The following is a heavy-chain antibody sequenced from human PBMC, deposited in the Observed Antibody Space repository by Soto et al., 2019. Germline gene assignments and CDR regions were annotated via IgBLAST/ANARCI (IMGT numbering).Heavy chain of an antibody. CDR3: AKRGVDTFGLSY. D-gene: IGHD3-10*01. J-gene: IGHJ4*02. CDR1: GFTFSSFW. V-gene: IGHV3-74*01. Sequence: EVQLVESGGGLVQPGGSLRLSCAVSGFTFSSFWMHWVRQAPGEGLVWVSRINTDGSSTSYADSVKGRFTISRDNAKNTLYLRMNSLRVEDTDMYYCAKRGVDTFGLSYWGQGTLVTVSS. CDR2: INTDGSST.